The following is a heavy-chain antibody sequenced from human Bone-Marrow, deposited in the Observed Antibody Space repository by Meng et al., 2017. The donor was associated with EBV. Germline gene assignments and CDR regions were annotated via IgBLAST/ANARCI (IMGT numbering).Heavy chain of an antibody. CDR3: AASPGWWRLDY. Sequence: QVVLVEAGRGLVKPAGPLSLTCVVSGASISSGYWWTWVRQPPGKGLEWVGEVSHSGSTNYNPSLKSRVTISLDKSENQFFLKVTSVTAADTAVYYCAASPGWWRLDYWGQGTLVTVSS. CDR1: GASISSGYW. CDR2: VSHSGST. J-gene: IGHJ4*02. D-gene: IGHD6-19*01. V-gene: IGHV4-4*02.